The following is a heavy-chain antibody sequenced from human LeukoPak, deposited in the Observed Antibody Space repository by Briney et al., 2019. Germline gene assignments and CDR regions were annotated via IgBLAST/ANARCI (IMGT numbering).Heavy chain of an antibody. D-gene: IGHD6-13*01. V-gene: IGHV3-48*03. Sequence: PGGSLRLSCAAFGFTFSSYEMNWVRQAPGKGLEWVSYISSSSSTRYYADSVKGRFTISRDNAKNSLYLQMNSLRGDDTAVYYCAREAAAGNLNWFDPWGQGTLVTVSS. CDR3: AREAAAGNLNWFDP. J-gene: IGHJ5*02. CDR1: GFTFSSYE. CDR2: ISSSSSTR.